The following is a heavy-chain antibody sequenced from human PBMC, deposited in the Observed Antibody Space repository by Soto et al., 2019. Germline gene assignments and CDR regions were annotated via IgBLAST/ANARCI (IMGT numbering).Heavy chain of an antibody. Sequence: SETLSLTCTVSGASIGSSYWSWIRQPPGKGLEWMGYIFYTGSTNYSPSLNGRVSITIDPSKNQLSLTLRSVTAADTAVYYCTRHGTNSGYYYVGWFYPWGQGTQATVSS. CDR3: TRHGTNSGYYYVGWFYP. D-gene: IGHD3-22*01. J-gene: IGHJ5*02. CDR2: IFYTGST. V-gene: IGHV4-59*08. CDR1: GASIGSSY.